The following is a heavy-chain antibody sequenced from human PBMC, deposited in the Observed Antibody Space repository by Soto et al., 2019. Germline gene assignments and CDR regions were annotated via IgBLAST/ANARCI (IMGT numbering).Heavy chain of an antibody. D-gene: IGHD6-19*01. V-gene: IGHV4-4*02. CDR2: IYQTGTT. CDR1: RGSVSSNNW. CDR3: ASRIALSGTAGAPGD. J-gene: IGHJ4*02. Sequence: QVQLQESGPGLVKPSGTLSLTCGVSRGSVSSNNWWTWVRQPPGKGLEWIGEIYQTGTTNCNPSLQRRATISLDKSNNHFSLKLNSVTAADTAVYYCASRIALSGTAGAPGDWGQGTLVIVSS.